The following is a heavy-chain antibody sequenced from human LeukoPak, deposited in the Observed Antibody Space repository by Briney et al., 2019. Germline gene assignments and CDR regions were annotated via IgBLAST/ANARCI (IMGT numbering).Heavy chain of an antibody. Sequence: GGSLRLSCAASGFTFSSYGVHWVRQAPGKGLEWVAFIRYDGSNKYYADSVKGRFTISRDNSKNTLYLQMNSLRAEDTAVYYCATGKPGEMATLNYWGQGTLVTVSS. V-gene: IGHV3-30*02. D-gene: IGHD5-24*01. CDR2: IRYDGSNK. CDR3: ATGKPGEMATLNY. J-gene: IGHJ4*02. CDR1: GFTFSSYG.